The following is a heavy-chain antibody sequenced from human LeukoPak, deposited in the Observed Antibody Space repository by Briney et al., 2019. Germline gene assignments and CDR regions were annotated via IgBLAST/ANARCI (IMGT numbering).Heavy chain of an antibody. CDR2: ISWNSNNI. J-gene: IGHJ4*02. CDR1: GFIFDDYA. CDR3: AKSSYSIFDY. D-gene: IGHD5-18*01. Sequence: PGGSLRLSCAASGFIFDDYAVHWVRQAPGRGLEWVAGISWNSNNIDYADSMRGRFSISRDNAKNSLYLQMNSLRAEDTALYYCAKSSYSIFDYWGRGTLVTVSS. V-gene: IGHV3-9*01.